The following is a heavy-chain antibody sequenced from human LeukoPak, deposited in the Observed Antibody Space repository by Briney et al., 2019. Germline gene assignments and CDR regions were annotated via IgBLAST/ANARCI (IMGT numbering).Heavy chain of an antibody. CDR3: VRDFGGEDDF. CDR1: GFTLSSSW. Sequence: SGGSRRLSCAASGFTLSSSWTHWVRQVPGEGLVWVARMNEDGRRTDVAGSVRGRFTISRDIAKNTLFLQMNSLRVEDTAVYHCVRDFGGEDDFWGQGTLVAVSS. CDR2: MNEDGRRT. V-gene: IGHV3-74*01. J-gene: IGHJ4*02. D-gene: IGHD2-15*01.